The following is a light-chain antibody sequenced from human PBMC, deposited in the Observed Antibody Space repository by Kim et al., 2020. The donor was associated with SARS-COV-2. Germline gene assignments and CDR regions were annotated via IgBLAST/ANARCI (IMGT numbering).Light chain of an antibody. J-gene: IGKJ4*01. V-gene: IGKV1-5*01. Sequence: GDRVTITCRASQSISSWLAWYQQKPGKAPKLLIYDASSLESGVPSRFSGSGSGTEFTLTISSLQPDDFAAFYCQQYHSFPLTFGGGTKV. CDR1: QSISSW. CDR3: QQYHSFPLT. CDR2: DAS.